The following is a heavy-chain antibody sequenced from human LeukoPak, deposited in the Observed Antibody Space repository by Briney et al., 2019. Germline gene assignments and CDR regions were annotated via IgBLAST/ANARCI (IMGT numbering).Heavy chain of an antibody. V-gene: IGHV1-58*01. CDR2: IVVDSAKT. Sequence: ASVKVSCKASGFTFSSSAVQWVRQARGQRLEWIGWIVVDSAKTNYAQKFQERVTITRDMSTSTAYMELSSLRSEDTAVYYCALIGNWNAHFDYWGQGTLVTVSS. CDR1: GFTFSSSA. D-gene: IGHD1-1*01. J-gene: IGHJ4*02. CDR3: ALIGNWNAHFDY.